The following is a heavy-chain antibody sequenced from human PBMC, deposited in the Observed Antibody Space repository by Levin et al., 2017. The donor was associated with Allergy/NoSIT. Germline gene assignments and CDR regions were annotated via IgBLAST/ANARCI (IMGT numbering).Heavy chain of an antibody. CDR1: GYTFTDYY. Sequence: ASVKVSCKAAGYTFTDYYMHWVRQAPGQGLEWMGWVNCNSGDTHYAQKFQGRVTMTRDTSITTAYIELSSPRSDDTALYYCARNDYGDYVQNFDYWGQGTLVTVSS. CDR3: ARNDYGDYVQNFDY. CDR2: VNCNSGDT. V-gene: IGHV1-2*02. J-gene: IGHJ4*02. D-gene: IGHD4-17*01.